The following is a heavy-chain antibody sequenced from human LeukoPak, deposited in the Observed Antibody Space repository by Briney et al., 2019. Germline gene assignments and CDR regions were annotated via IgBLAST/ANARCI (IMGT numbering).Heavy chain of an antibody. CDR2: ISWNGAGI. D-gene: IGHD3-10*01. Sequence: PGGSLRLSCAASGFTFDDYAMHWVRQAPGKGLEWVSGISWNGAGIGYADSVKGRFTISRDNAKNSLYLQMNSLRPEDTASYYCAKDVGGDGLVRPFDYWGQGTLVTVSS. J-gene: IGHJ4*02. CDR3: AKDVGGDGLVRPFDY. CDR1: GFTFDDYA. V-gene: IGHV3-9*01.